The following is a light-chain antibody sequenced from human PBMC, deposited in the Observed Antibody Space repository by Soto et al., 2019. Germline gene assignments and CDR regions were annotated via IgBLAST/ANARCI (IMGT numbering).Light chain of an antibody. CDR3: QQYGSSIFT. Sequence: EIVLTQSPGTLSLSPGERATLSCRASQSVSSSYLGWYQQNHGQAPRLLIYGASSRATGIPDRFSGSGSGTDFTLTISRLEPEDFAVYYCQQYGSSIFTFGPGTKVDIK. CDR1: QSVSSSY. CDR2: GAS. V-gene: IGKV3-20*01. J-gene: IGKJ3*01.